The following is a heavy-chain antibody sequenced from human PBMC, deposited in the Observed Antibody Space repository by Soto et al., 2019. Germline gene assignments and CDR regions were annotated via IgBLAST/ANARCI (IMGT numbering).Heavy chain of an antibody. J-gene: IGHJ5*02. CDR3: ALGGLIRSWSRRWSDP. Sequence: QVQLVQSGAEVKKPGSSVKVSCEASGGTFSNYAISWVRQAPGQGLEWMGAIIPFLGSAIYAQKFQGRVTLTADKHASTAYLVMSGARSDDSAVHFCALGGLIRSWSRRWSDPWGQGTLVSVSS. CDR1: GGTFSNYA. D-gene: IGHD6-13*01. CDR2: IIPFLGSA. V-gene: IGHV1-69*06.